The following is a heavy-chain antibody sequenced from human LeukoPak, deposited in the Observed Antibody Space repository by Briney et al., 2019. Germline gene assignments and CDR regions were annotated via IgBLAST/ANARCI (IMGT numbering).Heavy chain of an antibody. J-gene: IGHJ4*02. Sequence: GGSLRLSCAASGFTFSSYAMSWVRQAPGKGLEWVSSVNGSGDTTYYADSVKGRFTISRDNSKNTLYLQMNSLRAEDTAVYYCAKPVLVLRYFDWFRFDYWGQGTLVTVSS. CDR3: AKPVLVLRYFDWFRFDY. CDR1: GFTFSSYA. CDR2: VNGSGDTT. D-gene: IGHD3-9*01. V-gene: IGHV3-23*01.